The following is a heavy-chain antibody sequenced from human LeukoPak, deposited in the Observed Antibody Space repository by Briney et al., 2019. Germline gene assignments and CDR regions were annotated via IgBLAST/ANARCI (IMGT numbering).Heavy chain of an antibody. CDR2: ISGSGGST. CDR3: AKDEDGYYDILTGYFRAFDY. D-gene: IGHD3-9*01. CDR1: GFTFSSYA. V-gene: IGHV3-23*01. J-gene: IGHJ4*02. Sequence: PGGSLRLSCAASGFTFSSYAMSWDRQAPGKGLEWVSAISGSGGSTYYADSVKGRFTISRDNSKITLYLQMNSLRAEDTAVYYCAKDEDGYYDILTGYFRAFDYWCQGTLLTLSS.